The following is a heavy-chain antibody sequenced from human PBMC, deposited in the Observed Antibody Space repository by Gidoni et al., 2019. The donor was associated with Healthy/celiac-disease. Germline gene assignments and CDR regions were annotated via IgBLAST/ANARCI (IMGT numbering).Heavy chain of an antibody. D-gene: IGHD3-9*01. CDR1: GFTVGGHY. CDR2: IYIGGST. Sequence: EVQLVEPGGGLTQPGGYWRLSCAASGFTVGGHYISWVPQAPGKGLEWVSVIYIGGSTYYADSVKGLFTISRDNSNNTLYLQINFLRAEGTAVYYCAREGDMLTGDSGYWGQGTLVTVSS. J-gene: IGHJ4*02. V-gene: IGHV3-53*01. CDR3: AREGDMLTGDSGY.